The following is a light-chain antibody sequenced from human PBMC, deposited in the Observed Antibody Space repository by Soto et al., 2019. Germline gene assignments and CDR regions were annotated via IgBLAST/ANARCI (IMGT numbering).Light chain of an antibody. Sequence: QSVLTQPASVYGSPGQSITISCTGTSSDVGGYNYVSWYQQHPGKAPKLMIYDVSNRHSGVSNRFSGSKSGNTASLTISGLQAEDEGDYYCSSYTSSSTPVVFGGATKVTVL. CDR1: SSDVGGYNY. J-gene: IGLJ2*01. CDR2: DVS. CDR3: SSYTSSSTPVV. V-gene: IGLV2-14*01.